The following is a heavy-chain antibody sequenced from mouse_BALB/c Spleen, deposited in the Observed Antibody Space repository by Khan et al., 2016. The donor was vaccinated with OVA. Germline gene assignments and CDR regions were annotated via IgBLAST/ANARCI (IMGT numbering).Heavy chain of an antibody. CDR1: GYTFTSYW. CDR2: IAPGSGSS. V-gene: IGHV1S41*01. D-gene: IGHD1-1*01. J-gene: IGHJ4*01. CDR3: ARENYYGSSRYAMDY. Sequence: DLVKPGASVKLSCKASGYTFTSYWINWIKQRPGQGLEWIGRIAPGSGSSYYNEMFKGKATLTVDTSSSTAYIQLSSLSSEDSAVYFCARENYYGSSRYAMDYWGQGTSVTVAS.